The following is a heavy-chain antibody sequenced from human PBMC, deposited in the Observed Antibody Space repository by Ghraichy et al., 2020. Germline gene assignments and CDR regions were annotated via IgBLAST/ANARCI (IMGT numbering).Heavy chain of an antibody. CDR3: ARRGRGYSLYYYGLDV. CDR2: VSYSGNT. J-gene: IGHJ6*02. CDR1: GGSMSSHY. D-gene: IGHD5-18*01. V-gene: IGHV4-59*08. Sequence: ETLSLTCTVSGGSMSSHYWSWIRQPPGKRLEWIGYVSYSGNTNYNPSLKSRVTISVDTSKNQFSLSLTSVTAADTAVYYCARRGRGYSLYYYGLDVWGQGTTVTVSS.